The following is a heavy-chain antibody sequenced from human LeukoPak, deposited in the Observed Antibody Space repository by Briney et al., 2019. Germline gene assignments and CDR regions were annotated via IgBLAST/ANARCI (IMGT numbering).Heavy chain of an antibody. J-gene: IGHJ4*02. V-gene: IGHV4-39*01. D-gene: IGHD6-6*01. CDR3: ARQGLTGLAARSYSTTGFDY. Sequence: SETLSLTCTVSGGSISSSSYYWGWIRQPPGKGLEWIGSIYYSGSTYYNPSLKSRVTISVDTSKNQFSLKLSSVTAADTAVYYCARQGLTGLAARSYSTTGFDYWGQGTLVTVSS. CDR2: IYYSGST. CDR1: GGSISSSSYY.